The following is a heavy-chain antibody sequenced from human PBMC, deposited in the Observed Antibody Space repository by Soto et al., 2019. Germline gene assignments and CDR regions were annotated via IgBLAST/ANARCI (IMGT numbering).Heavy chain of an antibody. CDR2: IRSKAYGGTT. V-gene: IGHV3-49*03. J-gene: IGHJ4*02. CDR1: GFTFGDYA. Sequence: GGSLRLSCTASGFTFGDYAMSWFRQAPGKGLEWVGFIRSKAYGGTTEYAASVKGRFTISRDDSKSIAYLQMNSLKTEDTAVYYCTRYEGWGPWGTHTQSLPIDYWGQGTLVTVSS. CDR3: TRYEGWGPWGTHTQSLPIDY. D-gene: IGHD7-27*01.